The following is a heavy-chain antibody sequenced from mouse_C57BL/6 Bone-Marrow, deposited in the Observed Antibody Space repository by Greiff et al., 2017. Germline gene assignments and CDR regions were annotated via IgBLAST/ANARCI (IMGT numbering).Heavy chain of an antibody. CDR3: ARHETLAWFAY. V-gene: IGHV1-62-2*01. CDR2: FYPGSGSI. CDR1: GYTFTEYT. Sequence: VKVVESGAELVKPGASVKLSCKASGYTFTEYTIHWVKQRSGQGLEWIGWFYPGSGSIKYNEKFKDKATLTADKSSSTVYMELSRLTSEDSAVXFCARHETLAWFAYWGQGTLVTVSA. J-gene: IGHJ3*01.